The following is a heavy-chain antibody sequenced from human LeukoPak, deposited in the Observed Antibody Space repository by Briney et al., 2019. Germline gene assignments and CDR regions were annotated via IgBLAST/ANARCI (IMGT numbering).Heavy chain of an antibody. D-gene: IGHD6-13*01. CDR3: ARGEYSSSWSYYYYYYMDV. CDR2: ISAYNGNT. Sequence: ASVKVSCKASGYTFTSYGISWVRQAPGQGLEWMGWISAYNGNTNYAQKLQGRVTMTTDTSTSTAYMELSRLRSDDTAVYYCARGEYSSSWSYYYYYYMDVWGKGTTVTVSS. CDR1: GYTFTSYG. J-gene: IGHJ6*03. V-gene: IGHV1-18*01.